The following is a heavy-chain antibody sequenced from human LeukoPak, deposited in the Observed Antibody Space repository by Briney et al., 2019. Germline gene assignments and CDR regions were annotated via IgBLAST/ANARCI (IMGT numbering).Heavy chain of an antibody. V-gene: IGHV3-11*04. CDR2: ISSSGSTI. Sequence: PGGSLRLSCAASGFTFSDYYMSWIRQAPGKGLEWVSYISSSGSTIYYADSVKGRFTISRDNAKNSLYLQMNSLRAEDTAVYYCAKDRTPDFWYSNWFDPWGQGTLVTVSS. CDR1: GFTFSDYY. D-gene: IGHD3-3*01. J-gene: IGHJ5*02. CDR3: AKDRTPDFWYSNWFDP.